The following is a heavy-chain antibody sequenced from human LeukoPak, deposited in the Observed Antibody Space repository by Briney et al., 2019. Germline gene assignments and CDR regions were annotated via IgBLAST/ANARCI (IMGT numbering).Heavy chain of an antibody. CDR3: ARASSSSWYIDP. D-gene: IGHD6-13*01. CDR1: GGSISSYY. CDR2: IYYSGST. Sequence: PSETLSLTCTVSGGSISSYYWSWIRQPPGKGLEWIGYIYYSGSTNYNPSLKSRVTTSVDTSMNQFSLKLSSVTAADTAVYYCARASSSSWYIDPWGQGTLVTVSS. J-gene: IGHJ5*02. V-gene: IGHV4-59*01.